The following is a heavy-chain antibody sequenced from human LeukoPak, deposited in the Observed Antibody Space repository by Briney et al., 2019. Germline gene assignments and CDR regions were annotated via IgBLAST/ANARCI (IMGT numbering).Heavy chain of an antibody. CDR1: GFTFDDYA. CDR2: ISLNSGSI. Sequence: GGSLRLSCAASGFTFDDYAMHWVRQAPGKGLAWVSGISLNSGSIGYADSVKGRFTISRDNAKNSLYLQMNSLRAEDTALYYCAKDTKDYEGFYYFDYWGQGTLVTVSS. V-gene: IGHV3-9*01. CDR3: AKDTKDYEGFYYFDY. D-gene: IGHD4-17*01. J-gene: IGHJ4*02.